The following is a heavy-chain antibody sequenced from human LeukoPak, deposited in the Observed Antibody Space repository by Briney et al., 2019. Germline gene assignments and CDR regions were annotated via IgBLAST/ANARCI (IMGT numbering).Heavy chain of an antibody. J-gene: IGHJ4*02. D-gene: IGHD3-22*01. CDR3: ARSPYYYDSSGYSPFDY. V-gene: IGHV1-69*13. CDR2: IIPIFGTA. Sequence: AASVKVSCKASGGTFSSYAISWVRQAPGQGLEWMGGIIPIFGTANYAQKFQGRVTITADESTSTAYMELSSLRSEDTAVYYCARSPYYYDSSGYSPFDYWGQGTLVTVSS. CDR1: GGTFSSYA.